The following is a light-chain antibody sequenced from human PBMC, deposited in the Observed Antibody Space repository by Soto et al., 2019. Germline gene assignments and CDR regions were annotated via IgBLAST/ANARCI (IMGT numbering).Light chain of an antibody. CDR1: HSLLHSNGYNY. J-gene: IGKJ2*01. CDR3: MQAIQPPRT. CDR2: FAS. Sequence: DIVMTQSPLSLPVTPGEPASISCRSSHSLLHSNGYNYLDWYLQKPGQSPQLLIHFASNRASGVPDRFRGSGSGTDFTLKISRVEAEHVGVYYCMQAIQPPRTFGQGTKLEIK. V-gene: IGKV2-28*01.